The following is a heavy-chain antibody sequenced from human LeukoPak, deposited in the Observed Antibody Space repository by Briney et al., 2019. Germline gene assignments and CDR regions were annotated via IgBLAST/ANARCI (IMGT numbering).Heavy chain of an antibody. CDR2: IRSKAYGGTT. CDR3: TNDKIYDFWSGYSVGAFDI. CDR1: GFSFSSYA. D-gene: IGHD3-3*01. J-gene: IGHJ3*02. V-gene: IGHV3-49*04. Sequence: GGSLRLSCAASGFSFSSYAMSWVRQAPGKGLEWVGFIRSKAYGGTTEYAASVKGRFTISRDDSKSIAYLQMNSLKTEDTAVYYCTNDKIYDFWSGYSVGAFDIWGQGTMVTVSS.